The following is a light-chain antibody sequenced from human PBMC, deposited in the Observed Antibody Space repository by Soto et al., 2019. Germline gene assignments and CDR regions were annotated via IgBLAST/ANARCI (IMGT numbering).Light chain of an antibody. CDR3: AAWDDSLNAWV. Sequence: QAVVTQPPSASGTPGQRVTLSCSGSRSNIGSHYVYWYQQLPGTAPKLLIYSNYQRPSGVPDRFSGSKSGTSASLAISGLRSEDEADYHCAAWDDSLNAWVFGGGTKVTVL. V-gene: IGLV1-47*02. J-gene: IGLJ3*02. CDR2: SNY. CDR1: RSNIGSHY.